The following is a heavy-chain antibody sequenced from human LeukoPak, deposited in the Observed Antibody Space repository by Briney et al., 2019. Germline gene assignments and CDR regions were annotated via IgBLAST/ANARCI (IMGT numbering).Heavy chain of an antibody. Sequence: SETLSLTCAVYGGSFSGYYWSWIRPPPGKGREWVGEINHSGSTNYNPSLKSRVTISVDTSKKQFSLKLSSVTAAAPAVYYCARGGRQQQLVLGFVDYWGQGTLVTVSS. V-gene: IGHV4-34*01. CDR3: ARGGRQQQLVLGFVDY. CDR2: INHSGST. D-gene: IGHD6-13*01. CDR1: GGSFSGYY. J-gene: IGHJ4*02.